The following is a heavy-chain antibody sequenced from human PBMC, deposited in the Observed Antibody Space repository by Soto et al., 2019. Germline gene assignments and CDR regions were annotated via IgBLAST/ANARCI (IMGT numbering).Heavy chain of an antibody. CDR2: ISFDGTKK. Sequence: GESLKISCAASGFTFNIYALHWVRQAPGKGLEWVAVISFDGTKKYYSDSVKGRFTISRDNLKNTLYLQMNNLRVEDAALYFCAREDDYGYRYINYGLDVWGQGTTVTVSS. V-gene: IGHV3-30-3*01. J-gene: IGHJ6*02. CDR1: GFTFNIYA. CDR3: AREDDYGYRYINYGLDV. D-gene: IGHD4-17*01.